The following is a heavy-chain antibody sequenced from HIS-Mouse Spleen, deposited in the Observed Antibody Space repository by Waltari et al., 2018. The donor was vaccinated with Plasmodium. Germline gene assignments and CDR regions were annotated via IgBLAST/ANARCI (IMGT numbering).Heavy chain of an antibody. CDR2: IYYRGST. Sequence: QVQLQESGPGLVKPSETLSLTCTVSGGSISSYYWSWIRQPPGKGLEWIGYIYYRGSTNDNHSLKSRVTISVDTSKNQFSLKLSSVTAADTAVYYCARGYDFWSGYSPYFDYWGQGTLVTVSS. J-gene: IGHJ4*02. CDR3: ARGYDFWSGYSPYFDY. D-gene: IGHD3-3*01. V-gene: IGHV4-59*01. CDR1: GGSISSYY.